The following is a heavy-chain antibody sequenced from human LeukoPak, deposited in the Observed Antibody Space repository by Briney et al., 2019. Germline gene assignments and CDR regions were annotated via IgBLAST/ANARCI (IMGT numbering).Heavy chain of an antibody. J-gene: IGHJ4*02. V-gene: IGHV3-7*01. CDR3: ARDPGFSSFDY. D-gene: IGHD3-3*02. CDR2: INRDGSVK. Sequence: GGSLRLSCAVSGFTFSDYWVTWVRQTPGKGLEFVANINRDGSVKNYVDSVKGRFTISRDNAKNSLYLQMTSLRVDDTAIYYCARDPGFSSFDYWGQGTLVTVSS. CDR1: GFTFSDYW.